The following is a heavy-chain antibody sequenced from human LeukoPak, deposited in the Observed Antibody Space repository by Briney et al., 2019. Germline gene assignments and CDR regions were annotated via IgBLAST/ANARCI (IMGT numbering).Heavy chain of an antibody. CDR3: ARADDGANSWVNY. CDR1: GFTFSSYW. D-gene: IGHD4-23*01. Sequence: GGSLRLSCAASGFTFSSYWMHWVRQAPGRGLVWISRINSDGSGTSYADSVKGRFTISRDNAKNTLYLQMNSLRAEDTAVYYCARADDGANSWVNYWGQGTLVTVSS. J-gene: IGHJ4*02. CDR2: INSDGSGT. V-gene: IGHV3-74*01.